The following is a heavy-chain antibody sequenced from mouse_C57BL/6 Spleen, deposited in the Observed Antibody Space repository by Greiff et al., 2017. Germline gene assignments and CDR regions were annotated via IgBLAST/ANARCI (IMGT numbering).Heavy chain of an antibody. CDR1: GFTFSDYG. J-gene: IGHJ4*01. V-gene: IGHV5-17*01. D-gene: IGHD4-1*01. CDR2: ISSGSSTI. CDR3: ARANWDSYYAMDY. Sequence: EVQVVESGGGLAKPGGSLKLSCAASGFTFSDYGMHWVRQAPEKGLEWVAYISSGSSTIYYADTVKGRFTISRDNAKNTLFLQMTSLRSEDTAVYYCARANWDSYYAMDYWGQGTSVTVSS.